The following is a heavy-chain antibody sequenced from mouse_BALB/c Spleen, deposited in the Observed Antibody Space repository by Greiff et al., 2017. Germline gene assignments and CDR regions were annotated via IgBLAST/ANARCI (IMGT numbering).Heavy chain of an antibody. CDR1: GYTFTSYW. CDR2: IYPSDSYT. CDR3: TRLYDVREAWFAY. J-gene: IGHJ3*01. V-gene: IGHV1-69*02. Sequence: QVQLQQPGAELVRPGASVKLSCKASGYTFTSYWINWVKQRPGQGLEWIGNIYPSDSYTNYNQKFKDKATLTVDKSSSTAYMQLSSPTSEDSAVYYCTRLYDVREAWFAYWGQGTLVTVSA. D-gene: IGHD2-14*01.